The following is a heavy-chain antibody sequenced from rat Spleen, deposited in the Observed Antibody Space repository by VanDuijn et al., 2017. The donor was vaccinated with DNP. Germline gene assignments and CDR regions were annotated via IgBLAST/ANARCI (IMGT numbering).Heavy chain of an antibody. CDR2: ITSSGDIT. CDR1: GFTFNKHW. Sequence: EVQLVESGGDLVQPGRSLKLSCVASGFTFNKHWMTWIRQVPGKGLEWVASITSSGDITYYPESVKGRFTISRDNAEDTLYLQMDSLKSEDTATYYCARPDYWGQGVMVTVSS. CDR3: ARPDY. J-gene: IGHJ2*01. V-gene: IGHV5-31*01.